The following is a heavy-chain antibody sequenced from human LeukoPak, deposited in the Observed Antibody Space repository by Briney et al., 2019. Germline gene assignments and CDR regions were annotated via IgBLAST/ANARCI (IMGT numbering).Heavy chain of an antibody. V-gene: IGHV4-39*01. CDR2: IYYSGIT. CDR1: GGSISSRSYF. D-gene: IGHD6-13*01. Sequence: SETLSLTCTVSGGSISSRSYFWSWIRQPPGKGLEWIGSIYYSGITYNNPSLKSRVTISVDTSKNQFSLKLSSVTAADTAVYYCARHGSGSSSSWYDYWGQGTLVTVSS. CDR3: ARHGSGSSSSWYDY. J-gene: IGHJ4*02.